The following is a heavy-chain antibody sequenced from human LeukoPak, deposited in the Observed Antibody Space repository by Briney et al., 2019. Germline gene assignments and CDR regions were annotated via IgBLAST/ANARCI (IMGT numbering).Heavy chain of an antibody. J-gene: IGHJ5*02. V-gene: IGHV1-69*05. D-gene: IGHD2-2*01. CDR3: ARGTIKDCSSTSCYLLWFDP. CDR1: GGTFSSYA. Sequence: ASVKVSCKASGGTFSSYAISWVRQAPGQGLEWMGGIIPIFGTANYAQKFQGRVTMTTDTSTSTAYMEVRSLRSDDTAVYYCARGTIKDCSSTSCYLLWFDPWGQGTLVTVSS. CDR2: IIPIFGTA.